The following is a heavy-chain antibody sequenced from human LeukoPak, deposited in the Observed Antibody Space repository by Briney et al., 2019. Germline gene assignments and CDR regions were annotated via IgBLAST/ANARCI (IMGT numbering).Heavy chain of an antibody. CDR3: ARDAYMITFGGVHYPFDY. J-gene: IGHJ4*02. CDR1: GYTFTTYA. CDR2: INAGNGNT. D-gene: IGHD3-16*01. Sequence: ASVKVSCKASGYTFTTYAIHWVRQAPGQRLEWMGWINAGNGNTKYSQKFQARVTITRDTSASTAYMELSSLRSEDTAVYYCARDAYMITFGGVHYPFDYWGQGTLVTVSS. V-gene: IGHV1-3*01.